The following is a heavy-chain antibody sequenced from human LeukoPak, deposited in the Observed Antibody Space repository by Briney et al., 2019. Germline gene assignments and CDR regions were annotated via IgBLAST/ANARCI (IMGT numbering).Heavy chain of an antibody. J-gene: IGHJ3*02. CDR3: AKLTTVTTRGGAFHI. V-gene: IGHV3-23*01. D-gene: IGHD4-17*01. CDR2: ISGSGGTT. CDR1: GFTFSNHA. Sequence: GGSLRLSCAASGFTFSNHAMNWVRQAPGKGLEWVSGISGSGGTTYCADSVKGRFTISRDNSKNTLYLQMNSLRADDTAVYYCAKLTTVTTRGGAFHIWGQGTMVTVSS.